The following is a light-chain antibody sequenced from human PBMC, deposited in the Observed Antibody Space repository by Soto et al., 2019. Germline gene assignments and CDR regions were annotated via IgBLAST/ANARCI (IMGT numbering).Light chain of an antibody. CDR2: DVS. Sequence: QSALTQPASVSGSPGQSITISCTGTSSDVGGYNSVSWYQQHPGKAPKLMIYDVSNRPSGVSNRFSGSKSGNTASLTISGLQAEDEADYYCSSYTSSSTVLFGGGTQLTVL. J-gene: IGLJ2*01. CDR3: SSYTSSSTVL. V-gene: IGLV2-14*01. CDR1: SSDVGGYNS.